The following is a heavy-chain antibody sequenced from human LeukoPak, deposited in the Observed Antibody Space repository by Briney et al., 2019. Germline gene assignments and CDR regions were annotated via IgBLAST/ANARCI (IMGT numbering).Heavy chain of an antibody. CDR3: AKDPGYCSGGSCSPLYYFDY. J-gene: IGHJ4*02. D-gene: IGHD2-15*01. Sequence: GGSLRLSCAASRFTFSSYGTHWVRQAPGKRLEWVAVISYDGSNKYYADSVKGRFTISRDNSKNTLYLQMNSLRAEDTAVYYCAKDPGYCSGGSCSPLYYFDYWGQGTLVTVSS. CDR1: RFTFSSYG. V-gene: IGHV3-30*18. CDR2: ISYDGSNK.